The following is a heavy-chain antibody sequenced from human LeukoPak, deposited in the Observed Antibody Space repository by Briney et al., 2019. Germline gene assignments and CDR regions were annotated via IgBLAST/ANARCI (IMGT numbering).Heavy chain of an antibody. D-gene: IGHD6-19*01. V-gene: IGHV3-7*01. J-gene: IGHJ4*02. Sequence: GGSLRLSCAASGFIFSTDWMTWVRQAPGKGLEWVANIKQDGSETYYVDPVKGRFTISRDNAKNSLYLQMHSLRAEDTAVYYCVREGTTVALFDYWGQGSLVTVSS. CDR3: VREGTTVALFDY. CDR2: IKQDGSET. CDR1: GFIFSTDW.